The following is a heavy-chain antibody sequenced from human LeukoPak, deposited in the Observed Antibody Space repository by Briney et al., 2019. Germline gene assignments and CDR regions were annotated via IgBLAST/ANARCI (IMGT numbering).Heavy chain of an antibody. CDR2: IYPGDSDT. D-gene: IGHD1-26*01. CDR3: ARHQVVGATRSPFDY. CDR1: GYSFTTYW. J-gene: IGHJ4*02. V-gene: IGHV5-51*01. Sequence: GESLKISCTGSGYSFTTYWIGLVRQMPGKGLEWMGIIYPGDSDTRYSPSFQGQVTISADKSISTAYLQWSSRKASDTAMYYCARHQVVGATRSPFDYWGQGTLVTVSS.